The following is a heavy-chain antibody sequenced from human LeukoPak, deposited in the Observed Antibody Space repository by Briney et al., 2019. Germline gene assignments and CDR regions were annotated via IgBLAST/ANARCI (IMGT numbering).Heavy chain of an antibody. CDR1: GGSISNYY. J-gene: IGHJ4*02. CDR3: ARGGGWGNWNDAVDY. CDR2: IHNSGST. Sequence: SETLSLTCTVSGGSISNYYWSWIRQTPGKGLEWIGYIHNSGSTKYNPSLKSPVSKSVDTSKNQFSLKVNSVTAADTAVYYCARGGGWGNWNDAVDYWGQGTLVTVSS. V-gene: IGHV4-59*01. D-gene: IGHD1-1*01.